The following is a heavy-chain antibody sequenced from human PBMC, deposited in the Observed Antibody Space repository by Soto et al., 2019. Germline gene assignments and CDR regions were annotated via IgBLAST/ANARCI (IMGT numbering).Heavy chain of an antibody. J-gene: IGHJ3*02. CDR3: ASWVVVPAAEGPNDAFDI. Sequence: GGSLRLSCAASGFTFSSYSMNWVRQAPGKGLEWVSSISSSSSYIYYADSVKGRFTISRDNAKNSLYLQMNSLRAEDTAVYYCASWVVVPAAEGPNDAFDIWGQGTMVTVS. D-gene: IGHD2-2*01. V-gene: IGHV3-21*01. CDR1: GFTFSSYS. CDR2: ISSSSSYI.